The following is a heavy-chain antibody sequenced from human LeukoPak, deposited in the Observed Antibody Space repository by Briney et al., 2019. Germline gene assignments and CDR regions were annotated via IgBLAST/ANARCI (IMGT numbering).Heavy chain of an antibody. D-gene: IGHD3-22*01. CDR1: GGSISSYY. J-gene: IGHJ4*02. CDR3: AREGAVVIRVKGDVGPFDY. V-gene: IGHV4-4*07. CDR2: IYTSGST. Sequence: SETLSLTCTVSGGSISSYYWSWIRQPAGKGLEWIGRIYTSGSTNYNPSLKSRVTMSVDTSKNQFSLKLSSVTAADTAVYYCAREGAVVIRVKGDVGPFDYWGQGTLVTVSS.